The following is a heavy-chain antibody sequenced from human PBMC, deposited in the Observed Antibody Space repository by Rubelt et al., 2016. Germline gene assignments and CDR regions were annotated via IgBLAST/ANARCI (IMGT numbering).Heavy chain of an antibody. CDR1: GFTFSSYG. CDR3: ARDRDGLGATSDY. Sequence: VQLAESGGGVVQPGMSLRLSCAASGFTFSSYGMHWVRQAPGQGLVWVSRIASDGDPTTYADSVEGRFTISRDNARNTLYRQMNSLGVYDTDVYYCARDRDGLGATSDYWGQGILVTVSS. D-gene: IGHD1-26*01. J-gene: IGHJ4*02. V-gene: IGHV3-74*01. CDR2: IASDGDPT.